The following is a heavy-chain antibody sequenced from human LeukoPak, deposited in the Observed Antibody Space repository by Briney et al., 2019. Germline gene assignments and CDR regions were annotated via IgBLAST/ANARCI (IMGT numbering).Heavy chain of an antibody. CDR1: GYTFTSYY. CDR2: INPSAGST. V-gene: IGHV1-46*01. CDR3: AKGDYYDSSGYSHTDY. D-gene: IGHD3-22*01. Sequence: ASVKVSCKASGYTFTSYYIHWVRQAPGRGLEWMGIINPSAGSTSYAQKFQGRVTMTRDTSTNTVYMELSSLRSEDTAVYYCAKGDYYDSSGYSHTDYWGQGTLVTVSS. J-gene: IGHJ4*02.